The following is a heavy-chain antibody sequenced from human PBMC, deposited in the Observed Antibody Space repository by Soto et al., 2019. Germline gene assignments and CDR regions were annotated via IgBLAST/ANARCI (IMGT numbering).Heavy chain of an antibody. J-gene: IGHJ4*02. D-gene: IGHD3-22*01. CDR2: IIPIFGTA. CDR1: GGTFSSYA. CDR3: ARVNPADSSGYYSHFDY. Sequence: QVQLVQSGAEVKKPGSSVKVSCKASGGTFSSYAISWVRQAPGQGLEWMGGIIPIFGTANYAQKFQGRVTITADEATSTAYMELGSLRSEDTAVYYCARVNPADSSGYYSHFDYWGQGTLVTVSS. V-gene: IGHV1-69*01.